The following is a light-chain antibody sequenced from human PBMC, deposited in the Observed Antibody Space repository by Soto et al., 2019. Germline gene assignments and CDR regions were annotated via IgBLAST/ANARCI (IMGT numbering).Light chain of an antibody. CDR1: QFISSY. J-gene: IGKJ2*01. Sequence: DLQMTQSPSSLSASVGDTVTITCRASQFISSYLNWYQQKPEKAPRLLIYAASSLHSGVPSRFSGSGSGTDFTLTISSLQPEDFATYYCQQTYSTPYTFGLGTVPEI. CDR3: QQTYSTPYT. V-gene: IGKV1-39*01. CDR2: AAS.